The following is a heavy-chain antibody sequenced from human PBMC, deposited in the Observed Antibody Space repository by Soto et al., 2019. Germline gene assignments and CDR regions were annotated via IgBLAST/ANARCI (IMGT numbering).Heavy chain of an antibody. CDR1: GFTFSSYG. D-gene: IGHD2-2*01. V-gene: IGHV3-33*01. Sequence: QVQLVESGGGVVQPGRSLRLSCAASGFTFSSYGMHWVRQAPGKGLEWVAVIWYDGSNKYYADSVKGRFTISRDNSKNRRYLQMNSLIAEDTAVYYCARDAHCSSTSCTKDWFDPWGQGTLVTVSS. CDR2: IWYDGSNK. J-gene: IGHJ5*02. CDR3: ARDAHCSSTSCTKDWFDP.